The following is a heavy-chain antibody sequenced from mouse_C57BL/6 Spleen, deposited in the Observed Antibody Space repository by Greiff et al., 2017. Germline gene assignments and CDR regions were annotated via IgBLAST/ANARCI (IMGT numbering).Heavy chain of an antibody. D-gene: IGHD4-1*01. CDR3: SRWDIDV. Sequence: EVQLQQSGPELVKPGASVKISCKASGYSFTGYYLNWVKQSPEQSLEWIGEINPRTGGTTYNQKFKAKATLTVDKSSSIAYMQLKSLTSEDWAVNYCSRWDIDVWGTGTTVTVSS. J-gene: IGHJ1*03. V-gene: IGHV1-42*01. CDR1: GYSFTGYY. CDR2: INPRTGGT.